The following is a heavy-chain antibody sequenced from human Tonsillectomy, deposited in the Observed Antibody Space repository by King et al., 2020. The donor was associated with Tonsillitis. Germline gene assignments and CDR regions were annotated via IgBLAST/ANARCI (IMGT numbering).Heavy chain of an antibody. J-gene: IGHJ4*02. D-gene: IGHD6-13*01. V-gene: IGHV3-33*08. CDR3: ARGGSWQYYFDY. CDR1: GFTFSSYG. Sequence: VQLVESGGGVVKPGRSLRLSCAASGFTFSSYGMHWVRQAPGKGLEWVAVIWYSGSNKYYADSVKGRFTISSDNSKNTLYLQMDSLRAEDTAVYYCARGGSWQYYFDYWGQGTLVTVSS. CDR2: IWYSGSNK.